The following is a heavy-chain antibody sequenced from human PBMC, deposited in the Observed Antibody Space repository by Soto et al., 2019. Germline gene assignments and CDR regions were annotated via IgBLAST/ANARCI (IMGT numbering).Heavy chain of an antibody. D-gene: IGHD2-2*01. V-gene: IGHV3-9*01. Sequence: GGSMRLSCAASGVTFDNYAMDGVRQAQGKGLEWVSGISWNSGSIGYADSVKGRFTISRDNAKNSLYLQMNSLRAEDTALYYCAKGRSTSCYYCFDYWGQGTLVTVSS. CDR1: GVTFDNYA. CDR3: AKGRSTSCYYCFDY. J-gene: IGHJ4*02. CDR2: ISWNSGSI.